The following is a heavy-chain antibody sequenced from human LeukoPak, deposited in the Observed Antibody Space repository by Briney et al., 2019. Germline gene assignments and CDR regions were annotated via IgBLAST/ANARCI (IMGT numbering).Heavy chain of an antibody. CDR2: IYYSGST. CDR3: AGDGGYCSGGSCYSIVSY. V-gene: IGHV4-61*01. J-gene: IGHJ4*02. CDR1: GGSVSSGSHY. D-gene: IGHD2-15*01. Sequence: SESLSLTCTVSGGSVSSGSHYWSWIRQPPGKGLEWIGYIYYSGSTNYNPSLKSRVTISVDTSKNQFSLKLSSVTAADTAVYYCAGDGGYCSGGSCYSIVSYWGQGTLVTVSS.